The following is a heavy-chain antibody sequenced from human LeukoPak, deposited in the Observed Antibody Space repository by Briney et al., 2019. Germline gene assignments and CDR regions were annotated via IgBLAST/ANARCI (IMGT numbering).Heavy chain of an antibody. CDR3: ARNRVGFYYADAFDM. Sequence: TGGSLRLSCAPSGFSLINCDMHWARQTPGKGLEWVAFIHYDGSEKYYADSLKGRFTISRDNSKNTLYLQMNSLRGEDTAVYYCARNRVGFYYADAFDMWGQGTMVTVSS. V-gene: IGHV3-30*02. CDR1: GFSLINCD. CDR2: IHYDGSEK. D-gene: IGHD5-24*01. J-gene: IGHJ3*02.